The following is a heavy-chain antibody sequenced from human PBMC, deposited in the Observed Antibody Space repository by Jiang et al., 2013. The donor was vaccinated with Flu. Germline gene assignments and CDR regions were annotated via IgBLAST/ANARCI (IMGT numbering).Heavy chain of an antibody. V-gene: IGHV3-53*01. Sequence: QLLESGGGLIQPGGSLRLSCAASGFIVSFNYMSWVRQAPGKGLEWVSVIYSGGSTYYADSVKGRFTISRDTSKNTLYLQMNSLRAEDTAVYYCARRASGSLDYWGQGTLVTVSS. CDR3: ARRASGSLDY. D-gene: IGHD1-26*01. CDR1: GFIVSFNY. J-gene: IGHJ4*02. CDR2: IYSGGST.